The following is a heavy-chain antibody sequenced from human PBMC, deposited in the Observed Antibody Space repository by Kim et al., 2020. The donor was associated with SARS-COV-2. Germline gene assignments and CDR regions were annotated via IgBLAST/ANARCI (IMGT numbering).Heavy chain of an antibody. J-gene: IGHJ5*02. CDR2: IFYSGGA. V-gene: IGHV4-30-4*01. CDR1: GGSISSGDYY. Sequence: SETLSLTCTVSGGSISSGDYYWSWIRRPPGKGLEWMGYIFYSGGAYLNPSLKSRVIISVDTSKNQSYLSLRSVTAADTAVYYCARVRGSGSYYNWFGPWG. CDR3: ARVRGSGSYYNWFGP. D-gene: IGHD3-10*01.